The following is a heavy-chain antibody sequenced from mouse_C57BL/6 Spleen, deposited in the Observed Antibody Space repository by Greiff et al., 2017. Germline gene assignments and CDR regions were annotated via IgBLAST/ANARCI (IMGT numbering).Heavy chain of an antibody. Sequence: QVQLKESGPELVKPGASVKISCKASGYAFSSSWMNWVKQRPGKGLEWIGRIYPGDGDTNYNGKFKGKATLTADKSSSTAYMQLSSLTSEDSAVYFCASGNYYGSSYPFAMDYWGQGTSVTVSS. D-gene: IGHD1-1*01. CDR2: IYPGDGDT. V-gene: IGHV1-82*01. CDR3: ASGNYYGSSYPFAMDY. CDR1: GYAFSSSW. J-gene: IGHJ4*01.